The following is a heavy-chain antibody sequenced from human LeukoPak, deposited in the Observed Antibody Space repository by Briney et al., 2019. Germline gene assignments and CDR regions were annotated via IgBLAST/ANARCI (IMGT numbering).Heavy chain of an antibody. D-gene: IGHD3/OR15-3a*01. J-gene: IGHJ4*02. Sequence: GGSLRLSCAASGLTFSSYWMTWVRQAPGKGLEWVANLNQYGNDKYYADSVRGRFTISRDNARDSLYLQMNSLRAEDTALYYCSRDLGTGRPHDFWGQGTLVTVSS. CDR3: SRDLGTGRPHDF. CDR1: GLTFSSYW. V-gene: IGHV3-7*01. CDR2: LNQYGNDK.